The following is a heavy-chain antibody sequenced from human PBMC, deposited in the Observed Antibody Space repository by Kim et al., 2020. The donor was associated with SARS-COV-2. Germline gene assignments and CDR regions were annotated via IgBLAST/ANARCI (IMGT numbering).Heavy chain of an antibody. CDR2: INPNSGGT. V-gene: IGHV1-2*04. CDR1: GYTFTGYY. Sequence: ASVKVSCKASGYTFTGYYMHWVRQAPGQGLEWMGWINPNSGGTNYAQKFQGWVTMTRDTSISTAYMELSRLRSDDTAVYYCARDLGSDPASYYYGMDVWGQGTTVTVSS. D-gene: IGHD3-10*01. J-gene: IGHJ6*02. CDR3: ARDLGSDPASYYYGMDV.